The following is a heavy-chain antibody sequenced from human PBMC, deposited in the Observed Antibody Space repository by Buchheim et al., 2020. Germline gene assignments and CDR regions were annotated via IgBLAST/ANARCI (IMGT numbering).Heavy chain of an antibody. CDR2: TFYGGDT. D-gene: IGHD2-15*01. CDR1: GGSFRSSGSF. J-gene: IGHJ4*02. V-gene: IGHV4-39*07. CDR3: AKARGAAAASSFDY. Sequence: QVQLQESGSRLVKPSNTLSLTCTVSGGSFRSSGSFWAWIRQTPGKGLVWIGSTFYGGDTYYKPSLKSRVTLSVDSYRNRLSLRLNSGTAAETAVYYCAKARGAAAASSFDYWGQG.